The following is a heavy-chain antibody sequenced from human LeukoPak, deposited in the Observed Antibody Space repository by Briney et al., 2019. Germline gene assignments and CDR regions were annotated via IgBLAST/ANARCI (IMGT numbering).Heavy chain of an antibody. CDR1: GFTVRNNY. D-gene: IGHD3-10*01. V-gene: IGHV3-66*01. J-gene: IGHJ4*02. CDR3: ATGERTVRGDGVDY. CDR2: IYSGGST. Sequence: PGGSLRLSCAASGFTVRNNYMSWVRQAPGKGLEWVSVIYSGGSTYYADSVKGRFTISRDNSKNALYLQMNSLRAEDTAVYFCATGERTVRGDGVDYWGQGTLVTVSS.